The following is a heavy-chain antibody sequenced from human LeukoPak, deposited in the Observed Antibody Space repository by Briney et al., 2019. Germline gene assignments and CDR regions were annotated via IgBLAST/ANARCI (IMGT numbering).Heavy chain of an antibody. V-gene: IGHV5-51*01. CDR2: IYPGDSDT. Sequence: GESLKISCKGSGYSFTSYWIGWVRQMPGKGLEWMGIIYPGDSDTRYSPSLQGQVTISADKSISTAYLQWSSLKASDTAMYYCARSSGWYDSVEYFQHWGQGTLVTVSS. J-gene: IGHJ1*01. CDR3: ARSSGWYDSVEYFQH. D-gene: IGHD6-19*01. CDR1: GYSFTSYW.